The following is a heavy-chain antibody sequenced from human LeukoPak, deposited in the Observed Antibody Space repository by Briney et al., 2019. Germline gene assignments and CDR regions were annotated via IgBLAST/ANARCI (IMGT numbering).Heavy chain of an antibody. V-gene: IGHV1-8*01. CDR1: GYTFTSYD. CDR3: ARVGYGYSYGRNDAFDI. J-gene: IGHJ3*02. CDR2: MNPNSGNT. Sequence: ASVKVSCKASGYTFTSYDINWVRQATGQGLEWMGWMNPNSGNTGYAQKFQGRVTMTRNTSISTAYMELSSLRSEDTAVYYCARVGYGYSYGRNDAFDIWGRGTMVTVSS. D-gene: IGHD5-18*01.